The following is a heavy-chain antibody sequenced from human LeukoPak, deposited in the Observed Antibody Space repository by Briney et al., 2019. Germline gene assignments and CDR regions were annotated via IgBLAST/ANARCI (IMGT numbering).Heavy chain of an antibody. CDR3: ARGGYYYDSSGYYLFDY. D-gene: IGHD3-22*01. CDR1: GFTFSSYA. V-gene: IGHV3-30-3*01. J-gene: IGHJ4*02. Sequence: PGGSLRLSCAASGFTFSSYAMHWVRQAPGKGLEWVAVISYDGSNKYYADSVKGRFTISRDNSKNTLYLQMNSLRAEDTAAYYCARGGYYYDSSGYYLFDYWGQGTLVTVSS. CDR2: ISYDGSNK.